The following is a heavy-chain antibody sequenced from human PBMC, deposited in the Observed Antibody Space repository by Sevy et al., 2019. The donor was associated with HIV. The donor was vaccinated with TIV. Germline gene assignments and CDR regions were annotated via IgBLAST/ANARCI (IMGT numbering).Heavy chain of an antibody. J-gene: IGHJ4*02. CDR1: GFTFRNYW. V-gene: IGHV3-74*01. CDR2: IHTDGSSS. Sequence: GGSLRLSCAASGFTFRNYWMHWVRQAPGKGLVSVSYIHTDGSSSYYADYVKGRFTISRDNAQNTLYLQMNSLRAEDTAVHYCARAGIGDFWSGYYGLDHWGQGTLVTVSS. D-gene: IGHD3-3*01. CDR3: ARAGIGDFWSGYYGLDH.